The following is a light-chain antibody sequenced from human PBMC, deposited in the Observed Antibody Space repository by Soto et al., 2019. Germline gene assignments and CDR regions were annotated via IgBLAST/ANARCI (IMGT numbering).Light chain of an antibody. V-gene: IGLV2-8*01. J-gene: IGLJ1*01. CDR2: EVS. CDR3: SSYANRDNLVYV. Sequence: QSVLTQPPSASGSPGQSVTISCTGTSSDVGGYNYVSWYQQHPGKAPKLMIYEVSKRPSGVPDRFSGSKSGNTASLTVSGLQAEDEADYYCSSYANRDNLVYVFGTGTKVTVL. CDR1: SSDVGGYNY.